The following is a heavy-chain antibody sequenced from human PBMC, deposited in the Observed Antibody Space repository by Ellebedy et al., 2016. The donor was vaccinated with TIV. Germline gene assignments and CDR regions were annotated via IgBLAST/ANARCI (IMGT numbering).Heavy chain of an antibody. CDR2: INPNSHVK. Sequence: ASVKVSCKASGGTFSSYAISWVRQAPGQGLEWMGWINPNSHVKNYAQKFQGRVTMTRDTSIMTVYMEVNYLRSDDTAVYYCARDGELVLRVSIDYWGQGTLVTVSS. CDR1: GGTFSSYA. D-gene: IGHD1-7*01. CDR3: ARDGELVLRVSIDY. V-gene: IGHV1-2*02. J-gene: IGHJ4*02.